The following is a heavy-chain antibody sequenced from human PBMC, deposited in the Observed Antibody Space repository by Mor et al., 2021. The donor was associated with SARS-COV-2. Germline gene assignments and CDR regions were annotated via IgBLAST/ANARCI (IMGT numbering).Heavy chain of an antibody. J-gene: IGHJ4*01. CDR3: ARGPPGIAVAGPFDY. Sequence: GKGLEWVAVISYDGSNKYYADSVKGRFTISRDNSKNTLYLQMNSLRAEDTAVYYCARGPPGIAVAGPFDYWG. CDR2: ISYDGSNK. D-gene: IGHD6-19*01. V-gene: IGHV3-30*04.